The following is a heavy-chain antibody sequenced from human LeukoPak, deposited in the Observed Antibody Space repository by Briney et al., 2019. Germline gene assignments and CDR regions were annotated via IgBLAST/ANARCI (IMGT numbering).Heavy chain of an antibody. D-gene: IGHD3-10*01. J-gene: IGHJ4*02. Sequence: SVKVSCKASGGTFSSYAISWVRQAPGQGLEWMGRIIPILGIANYAQKFQGRVTITADKSTSTAYMELSSLRSEDTAVYYCARVNYGSGSCHAYWGQGTLVTVSS. CDR2: IIPILGIA. CDR3: ARVNYGSGSCHAY. CDR1: GGTFSSYA. V-gene: IGHV1-69*04.